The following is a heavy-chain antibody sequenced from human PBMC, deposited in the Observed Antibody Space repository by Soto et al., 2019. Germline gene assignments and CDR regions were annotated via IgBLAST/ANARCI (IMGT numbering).Heavy chain of an antibody. J-gene: IGHJ4*02. CDR2: IHPGGNT. CDR1: GGSVSDYY. V-gene: IGHV4-4*07. D-gene: IGHD2-21*02. Sequence: PSETLSLTCTVYGGSVSDYYWSWVRQPAGKGLEWIGRIHPGGNTNYSPSLMSRVTMSVDTSHNQFSLKLTSVTAADTAVYYCVRGPYCGGDCYFASWGQGALGTVSS. CDR3: VRGPYCGGDCYFAS.